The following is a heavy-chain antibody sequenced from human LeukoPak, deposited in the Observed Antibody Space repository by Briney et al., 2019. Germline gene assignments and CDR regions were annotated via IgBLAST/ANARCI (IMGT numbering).Heavy chain of an antibody. CDR3: TRYDSSRFDP. CDR2: IAYDGSRK. D-gene: IGHD3-3*01. CDR1: GFNFSGYG. V-gene: IGHV3-30*03. J-gene: IGHJ5*02. Sequence: GKSLTLSCAGSGFNFSGYGMHWVRQAPGKGLEWVTGIAYDGSRKHYADSVKGRFTISRDNSRNTMDLQMNSLRVEDTAVYHCTRYDSSRFDPWGQATLVIVSS.